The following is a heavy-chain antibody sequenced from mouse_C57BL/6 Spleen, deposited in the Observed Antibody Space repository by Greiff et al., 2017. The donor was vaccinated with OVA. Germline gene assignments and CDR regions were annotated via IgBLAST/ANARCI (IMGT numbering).Heavy chain of an antibody. J-gene: IGHJ2*01. D-gene: IGHD1-1*01. V-gene: IGHV1-69*01. Sequence: QGQLQQPGAELVMPGASVKLSCKASGYTFTSYWMHWVKQRPGQGLEWIGEIDPSDSYTNYNQKFKGKSTLTVDKSSSTAYMQLSSLTSEDSAVYYCAIGSSFPFDYWGQGTTLTVSS. CDR3: AIGSSFPFDY. CDR2: IDPSDSYT. CDR1: GYTFTSYW.